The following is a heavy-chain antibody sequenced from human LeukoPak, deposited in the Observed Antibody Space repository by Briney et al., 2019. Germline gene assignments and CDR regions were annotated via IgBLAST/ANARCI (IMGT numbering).Heavy chain of an antibody. D-gene: IGHD5-12*01. J-gene: IGHJ3*02. CDR2: IYHSGST. V-gene: IGHV4-4*02. Sequence: SGTLSLTCAVSGGSISSSNWWSWVRQPPGKGLEWIGEIYHSGSTNYNPSLKSRVTISVDKSKNQFSLKLSSVTAADTAVYYCARDSSDSGYDERAGAFDIWGQGTMVTVSS. CDR1: GGSISSSNW. CDR3: ARDSSDSGYDERAGAFDI.